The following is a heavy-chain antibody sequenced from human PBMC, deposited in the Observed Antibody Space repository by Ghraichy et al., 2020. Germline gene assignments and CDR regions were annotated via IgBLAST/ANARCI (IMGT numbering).Heavy chain of an antibody. J-gene: IGHJ6*03. CDR1: GFTFSRFS. CDR2: IKQDGSEK. D-gene: IGHD3-3*01. Sequence: LNISCTASGFTFSRFSMSWVRQAPGKGLEWVANIKQDGSEKYYVDSVKGRFTISRDNAKKSLYLQMNSLRGDDTAVYYCAREVILEWLLCGYYYYYYIDVWGKGTTVTVSS. V-gene: IGHV3-7*03. CDR3: AREVILEWLLCGYYYYYYIDV.